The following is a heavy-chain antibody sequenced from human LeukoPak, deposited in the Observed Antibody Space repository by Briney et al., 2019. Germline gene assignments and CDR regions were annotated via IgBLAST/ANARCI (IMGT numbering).Heavy chain of an antibody. CDR1: GFTFSSSA. CDR3: TRDLGN. V-gene: IGHV3-48*01. D-gene: IGHD7-27*01. CDR2: ISSRSRVI. Sequence: GGSLRLSCAASGFTFSSSAMSWVRQAPGKGLEWVSYISSRSRVISYADSLKGRFTISRDNAKNSLYLQMNSLRPEDTAVYYCTRDLGNWGQGTLVTVSS. J-gene: IGHJ4*02.